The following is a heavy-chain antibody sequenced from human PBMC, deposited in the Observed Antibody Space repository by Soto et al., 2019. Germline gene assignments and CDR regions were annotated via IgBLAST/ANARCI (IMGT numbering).Heavy chain of an antibody. CDR2: ILYDGSNK. J-gene: IGHJ6*02. CDR1: GFTFSNYG. CDR3: AKSRDAYNLYVYYGMDV. V-gene: IGHV3-30*18. D-gene: IGHD3-16*01. Sequence: GGSLRLSCAASGFTFSNYGMHLVRQTPGKGLEWVALILYDGSNKYYADSVKGRFTISRDNSKNTLYLQVSSLRAEDTAVYYCAKSRDAYNLYVYYGMDVWGQGTEVTVSS.